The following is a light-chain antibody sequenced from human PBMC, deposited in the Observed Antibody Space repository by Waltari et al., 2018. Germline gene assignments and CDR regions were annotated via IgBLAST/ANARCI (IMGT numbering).Light chain of an antibody. CDR1: SGSVSSTSY. CDR2: KGI. J-gene: IGLJ3*02. Sequence: QTVVTQEPSLSVSPGGTVTLTCALSSGSVSSTSYPTWYQQTPGQPPRPLVYKGISRCSVVPGRFSGSILGKTAALTITGAQANDESDYYCSMYMGSGVWVFGGGTKLTVL. V-gene: IGLV8-61*01. CDR3: SMYMGSGVWV.